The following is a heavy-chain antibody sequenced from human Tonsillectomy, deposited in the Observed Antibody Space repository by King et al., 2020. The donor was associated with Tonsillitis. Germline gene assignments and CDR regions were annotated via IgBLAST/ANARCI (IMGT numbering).Heavy chain of an antibody. Sequence: VQLVPSGGGVVQPGGSLRLSCAASGFTFSTYWMSWVRQAPGKGLEWVATIRQDGSEKYYVDSVKGRFTISRDSAENSLYLQMNSLRAEDTAVYYCARGLGSHYGGGDYWGQGALVTVSS. CDR2: IRQDGSEK. D-gene: IGHD1-26*01. V-gene: IGHV3-7*03. CDR1: GFTFSTYW. CDR3: ARGLGSHYGGGDY. J-gene: IGHJ4*02.